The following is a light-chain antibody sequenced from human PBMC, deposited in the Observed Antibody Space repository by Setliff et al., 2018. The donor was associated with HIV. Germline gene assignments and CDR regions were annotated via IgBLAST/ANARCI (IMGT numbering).Light chain of an antibody. CDR2: QAS. V-gene: IGLV2-14*02. CDR3: SSYTSSSPGV. Sequence: QSALTQPASVSGSPGQSITISCTGTSGDVGRYNLVSWYQQQPGKPPKLMIYQASKRPSGVSNRFSGSKSGNTASLTISGLQAEDEADYYCSSYTSSSPGVFGTGTKVTVL. J-gene: IGLJ1*01. CDR1: SGDVGRYNL.